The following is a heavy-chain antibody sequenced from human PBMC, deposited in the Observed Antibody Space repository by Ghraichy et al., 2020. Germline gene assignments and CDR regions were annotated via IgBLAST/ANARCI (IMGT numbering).Heavy chain of an antibody. CDR1: GGSISSYY. CDR2: IYYSGST. D-gene: IGHD3-3*01. CDR3: ARADFWSERIDY. J-gene: IGHJ4*02. V-gene: IGHV4-59*01. Sequence: ESLNISCTVSGGSISSYYWSWIRQPPGKGLEWIGYIYYSGSTNYNPSLKSRVTISVDTSKNQFSLKLSSVTAADTAVYYCARADFWSERIDYWGQGTLVTVSS.